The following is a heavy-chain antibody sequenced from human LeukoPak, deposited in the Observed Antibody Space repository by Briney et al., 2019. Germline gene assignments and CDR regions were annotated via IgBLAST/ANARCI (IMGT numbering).Heavy chain of an antibody. D-gene: IGHD3-22*01. CDR3: AREPEYYYDSSGYSQGG. Sequence: GALRLSCAASGFTFSSYSMNWVRQAPGKGLEWVSSISSSSSYIYYADSVKGRFTISRDNAKNSLYLQMNSLRAEDTAVYYCAREPEYYYDSSGYSQGGWGQGTLVTVSS. V-gene: IGHV3-21*01. CDR2: ISSSSSYI. CDR1: GFTFSSYS. J-gene: IGHJ4*02.